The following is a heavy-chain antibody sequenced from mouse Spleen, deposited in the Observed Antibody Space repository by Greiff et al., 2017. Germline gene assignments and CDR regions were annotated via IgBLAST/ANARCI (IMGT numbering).Heavy chain of an antibody. CDR1: GYTFTSYW. V-gene: IGHV1S81*02. CDR3: ARETAITTATGDY. Sequence: QVQLQQPGAELVKPGASVKLSCKASGYTFTSYWMHWVKQRPGQGLEWIGEINPSNGRTNYNEKFKSKATLTVDKSSSTAYMQLSSLTSEDSAVYYCARETAITTATGDYWGQGTTLTVSS. D-gene: IGHD1-2*01. J-gene: IGHJ2*01. CDR2: INPSNGRT.